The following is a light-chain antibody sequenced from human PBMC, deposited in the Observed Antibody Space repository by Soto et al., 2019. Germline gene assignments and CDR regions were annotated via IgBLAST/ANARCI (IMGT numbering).Light chain of an antibody. Sequence: DIVMTQSPLSLPVTPGEPASISCRSSQSLLHSNGYNYLDWYLQKSGQSPQLLIYFGSNWASRVFDSFSVSVSGTDFTRKISRVDAEDVGVYYCMQALQTPLTFGQGTKVEIK. V-gene: IGKV2-28*01. CDR3: MQALQTPLT. J-gene: IGKJ1*01. CDR1: QSLLHSNGYNY. CDR2: FGS.